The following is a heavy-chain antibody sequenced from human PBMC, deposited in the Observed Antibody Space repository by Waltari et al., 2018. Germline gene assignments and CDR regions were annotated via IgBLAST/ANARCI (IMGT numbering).Heavy chain of an antibody. Sequence: QVQLQESGPGLVKPSETLSLTFTVSGGSISSYYWSWIRQPPGKGLAWIGYIYYSGSTNYNPSLKSRVTIAVDTSKNQFSLKLSSVTAADTAVYYCARGGWYCSGGSCYFDYWGQGTLVTVSS. CDR2: IYYSGST. D-gene: IGHD2-15*01. CDR1: GGSISSYY. V-gene: IGHV4-59*01. CDR3: ARGGWYCSGGSCYFDY. J-gene: IGHJ4*02.